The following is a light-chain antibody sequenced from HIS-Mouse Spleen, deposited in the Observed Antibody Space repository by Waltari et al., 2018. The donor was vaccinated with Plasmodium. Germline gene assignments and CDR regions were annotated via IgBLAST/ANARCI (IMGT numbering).Light chain of an antibody. CDR3: QAWDSSTVV. CDR2: QDS. Sequence: YELTQPPSVSVSPGQTASITCSGDKSGDKYACWYQQRPGQSPVLVIYQDSKRPSGIPERFSGSNSGNTATLTISGTQAMDEADYYCQAWDSSTVVFGGGTKLTVL. CDR1: KSGDKY. V-gene: IGLV3-1*01. J-gene: IGLJ2*01.